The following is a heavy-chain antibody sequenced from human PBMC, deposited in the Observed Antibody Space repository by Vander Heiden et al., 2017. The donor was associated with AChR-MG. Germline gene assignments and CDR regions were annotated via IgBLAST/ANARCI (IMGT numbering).Heavy chain of an antibody. CDR2: ISSTSTYT. CDR3: VRSSGVGATIIEY. V-gene: IGHV3-11*06. Sequence: QVPLVESGGGLVEPGGSLRLSCVASGFTFSDYYMSWIRQAPGKGLEWVSYISSTSTYTNYADALKGRFTISRDNAKNSLYLQMKRMRAEDTAVYYCVRSSGVGATIIEYWGQGTLVTVSS. D-gene: IGHD1-26*01. CDR1: GFTFSDYY. J-gene: IGHJ4*02.